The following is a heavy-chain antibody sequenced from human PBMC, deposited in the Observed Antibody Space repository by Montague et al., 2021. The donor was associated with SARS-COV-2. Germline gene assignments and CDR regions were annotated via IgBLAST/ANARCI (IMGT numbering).Heavy chain of an antibody. Sequence: TLSLTCTVSGGSISSGGYYWSRIRQHPGKGLEWIGYIYYSGSTYYNPSLKSRVTISVDTSKNQFSLKLSSVTVADTAVYYCARVRGLTIFGVVGPFDYWGQGTLVTVSS. J-gene: IGHJ4*02. CDR1: GGSISSGGYY. CDR3: ARVRGLTIFGVVGPFDY. CDR2: IYYSGST. V-gene: IGHV4-31*03. D-gene: IGHD3-3*01.